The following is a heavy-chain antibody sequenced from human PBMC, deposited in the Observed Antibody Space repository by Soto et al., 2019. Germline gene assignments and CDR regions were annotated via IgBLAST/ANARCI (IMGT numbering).Heavy chain of an antibody. Sequence: EVPLVESGGGLVQPGRSLRLSCAASGFTFDDYAMHWVRQAPGKGLEWVSGISWNSGSIGYADSVKGRFTISRDNAKNSLYLQMNSLRAEDTALYYCARGSEGYWGQGTLVTVSS. J-gene: IGHJ4*02. CDR2: ISWNSGSI. V-gene: IGHV3-9*01. CDR1: GFTFDDYA. CDR3: ARGSEGY.